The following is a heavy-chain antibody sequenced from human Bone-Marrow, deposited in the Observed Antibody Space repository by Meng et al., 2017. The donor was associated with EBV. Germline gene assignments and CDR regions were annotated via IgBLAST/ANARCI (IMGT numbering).Heavy chain of an antibody. CDR1: GLIVGSNY. D-gene: IGHD6-13*01. CDR2: SYSGGST. CDR3: ARDLWSSGWYGGFDF. J-gene: IGHJ4*02. Sequence: VESGGGLIRPGESLRLSCAASGLIVGSNYMSWARQAPGKGLEWVAVSYSGGSTYYADSVRGRFTISRDNSKNTLYLQLNSLRVEDTAVYFCARDLWSSGWYGGFDFWGQGTLVTVSS. V-gene: IGHV3-53*01.